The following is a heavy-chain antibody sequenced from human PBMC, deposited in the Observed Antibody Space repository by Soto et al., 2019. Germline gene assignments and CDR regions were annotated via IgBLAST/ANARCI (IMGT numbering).Heavy chain of an antibody. CDR1: GYTFTGYY. V-gene: IGHV1-2*02. CDR3: ARVDFWSGRPFDY. D-gene: IGHD3-3*01. Sequence: ASVKVSCKASGYTFTGYYMHWVRQAPGQGLEWMGWINPNSGGTNYAQKFQGRVTMTRDTSISTAYMELSRLRSDDTAVYYCARVDFWSGRPFDYWGQRPLVTVSS. CDR2: INPNSGGT. J-gene: IGHJ4*02.